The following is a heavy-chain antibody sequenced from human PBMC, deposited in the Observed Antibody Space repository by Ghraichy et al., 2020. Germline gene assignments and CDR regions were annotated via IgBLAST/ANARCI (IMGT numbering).Heavy chain of an antibody. CDR2: IKQDGTEK. CDR1: GFTFSRYW. Sequence: GESLNISCAVSGFTFSRYWMSWIRQAPGKWLEWVANIKQDGTEKYFADSVKGRFTISRDNAKNSLYLQMNSLRVEDTAVYYCASHDYGDYASFDYWGQGTLVTVSS. J-gene: IGHJ4*02. D-gene: IGHD4-17*01. CDR3: ASHDYGDYASFDY. V-gene: IGHV3-7*01.